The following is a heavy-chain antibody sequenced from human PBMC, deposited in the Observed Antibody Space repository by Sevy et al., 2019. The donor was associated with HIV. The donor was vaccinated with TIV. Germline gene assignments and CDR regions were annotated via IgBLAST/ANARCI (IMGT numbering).Heavy chain of an antibody. CDR3: AREKGQGWFDP. V-gene: IGHV3-7*01. CDR2: IKQDGSEK. Sequence: GGSLRLSCAASGFTFSNYWMSWVRQAPGKGLEWVANIKQDGSEKYYVDSVKARFTISRDNAKNSLSLQMNSLGAGDTAMYYCAREKGQGWFDPWGQGTLVTVSS. J-gene: IGHJ5*02. CDR1: GFTFSNYW.